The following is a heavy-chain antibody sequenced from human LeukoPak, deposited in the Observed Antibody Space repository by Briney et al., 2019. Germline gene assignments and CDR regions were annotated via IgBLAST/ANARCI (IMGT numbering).Heavy chain of an antibody. J-gene: IGHJ4*02. CDR3: ARGDYYDSSGYYVYYFDY. D-gene: IGHD3-22*01. Sequence: SQTLSLTCAISGDSVSSNSVTWNWIRQSPSRGLEWLGRXYXXSTWYNDYAVSVRGRITVNPDTSKNQFSLHLNSVTPEDTAVYYCARGDYYDSSGYYVYYFDYWGQGTLVTVSS. CDR1: GDSVSSNSVT. CDR2: XYXXSTWYN. V-gene: IGHV6-1*01.